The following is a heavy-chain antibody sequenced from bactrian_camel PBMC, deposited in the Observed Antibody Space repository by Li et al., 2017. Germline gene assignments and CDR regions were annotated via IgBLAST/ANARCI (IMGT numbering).Heavy chain of an antibody. D-gene: IGHD3*01. CDR2: IFRGGGA. CDR3: MGAPFDP. J-gene: IGHJ6*01. V-gene: IGHV3S40*01. CDR1: GFAFSDYD. Sequence: VQLVESGGGLVQPGGSLRLSCTVSGFAFSDYDMSWVRQDPGKGLEWVSVIFRGGGAYYAESVQGRFTISRDNAKNTVYLQLNSLKTEDMAMYYCMGAPFDPWGQGTQVTVS.